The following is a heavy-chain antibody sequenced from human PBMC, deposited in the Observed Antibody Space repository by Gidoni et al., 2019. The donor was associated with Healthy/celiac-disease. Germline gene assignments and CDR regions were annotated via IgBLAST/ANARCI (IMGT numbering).Heavy chain of an antibody. CDR1: GFTFSTYA. CDR2: ISYDVTNK. V-gene: IGHV3-30-3*01. CDR3: ARDRGGLPFFDWSDPPLSYGMDV. Sequence: QVQLVESGGGVVQPGRSLRLSCAASGFTFSTYAMHWVRQAPGKGLEWVAIISYDVTNKYYTDSVKGRFSISRDNSKNTLYLQMNSLRTEDTAVYYCARDRGGLPFFDWSDPPLSYGMDVWGHGTTVTVSS. D-gene: IGHD3-9*01. J-gene: IGHJ6*02.